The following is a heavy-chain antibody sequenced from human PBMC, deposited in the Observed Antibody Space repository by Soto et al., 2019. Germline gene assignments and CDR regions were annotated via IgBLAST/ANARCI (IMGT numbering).Heavy chain of an antibody. CDR3: APHVHCSGGSCHYDAFDI. D-gene: IGHD2-15*01. J-gene: IGHJ3*02. CDR1: GFIFGNYM. CDR2: IRDGGEST. V-gene: IGHV3-23*01. Sequence: EVQLLESGGGLVQPGESLRLSCAVSGFIFGNYMMTWVRQAPGKGLEWVSTIRDGGESTYYADSVKGRFTISRDNSKNTXNLQMDNLGVEDTAVYYCAPHVHCSGGSCHYDAFDIRGQGTMVTVSS.